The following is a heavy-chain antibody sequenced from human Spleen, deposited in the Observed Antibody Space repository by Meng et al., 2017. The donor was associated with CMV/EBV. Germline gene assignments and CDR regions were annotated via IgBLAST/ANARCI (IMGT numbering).Heavy chain of an antibody. V-gene: IGHV1-2*02. CDR2: IHPHRGDT. J-gene: IGHJ4*02. CDR1: GYTFTAHY. Sequence: ASVKVSCKASGYTFTAHYFHWVRQAPGQGLEWMGWIHPHRGDTNYAQQFQGRVTLTRDTSINTGYMELTRLTSDDTAVFYCARGQTGATPFDYWGQGTLVTVSS. CDR3: ARGQTGATPFDY. D-gene: IGHD1-26*01.